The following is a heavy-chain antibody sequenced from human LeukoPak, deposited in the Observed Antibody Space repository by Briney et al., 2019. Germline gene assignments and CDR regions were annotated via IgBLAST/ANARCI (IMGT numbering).Heavy chain of an antibody. V-gene: IGHV3-53*04. CDR3: ARGIGGYYDSSGYLDY. CDR1: GFTVSSNY. J-gene: IGHJ4*02. Sequence: GGSLRLSCAASGFTVSSNYMSWVRQAPGKGLEWVSVIYSGGSTYYADSVKGRFTISGHNSKNTLYLQMNSLRAEDTAVYYCARGIGGYYDSSGYLDYWGQGTLVSVSS. D-gene: IGHD3-22*01. CDR2: IYSGGST.